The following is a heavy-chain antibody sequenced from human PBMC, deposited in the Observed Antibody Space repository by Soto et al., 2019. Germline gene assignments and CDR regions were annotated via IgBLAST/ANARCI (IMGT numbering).Heavy chain of an antibody. CDR2: GFYGGRT. D-gene: IGHD6-13*01. CDR1: GGFINNSGYY. CDR3: ARHGAYSTSVYYYYGMDV. J-gene: IGHJ6*02. V-gene: IGHV4-39*01. Sequence: KTSATLSLTCTVSGGFINNSGYYWGWIRQSPGKGLEWIASGFYGGRTYYNPSLKSRVTFSLDTSKSRFSLELSSVTAADTAVYYCARHGAYSTSVYYYYGMDVWGQGTTVTVSS.